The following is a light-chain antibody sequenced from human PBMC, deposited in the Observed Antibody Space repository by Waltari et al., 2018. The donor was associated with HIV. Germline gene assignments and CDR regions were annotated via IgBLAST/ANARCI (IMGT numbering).Light chain of an antibody. CDR1: KLGDRY. J-gene: IGLJ2*01. Sequence: SYELTQPPSVSVSPGQTASITCSGAKLGDRYACWYQQKPGQSPVLVLYQDSKRPSGSPERFSGSNSGNTATLTISGTQAMDEADYYCQAWDSSTVVFGGGTKLTVL. CDR3: QAWDSSTVV. CDR2: QDS. V-gene: IGLV3-1*01.